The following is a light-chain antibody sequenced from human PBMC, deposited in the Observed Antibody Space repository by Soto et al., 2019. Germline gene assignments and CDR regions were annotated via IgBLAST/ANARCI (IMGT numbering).Light chain of an antibody. V-gene: IGKV1-39*01. J-gene: IGKJ1*01. CDR1: QSIRTF. CDR2: AAS. CDR3: QQSYTTPRT. Sequence: DIQMTQSPSSLSASVGDRVSVTCRASQSIRTFLNWYQQRQGEAPKLLIYAASSLQSGVPSRFSGSGSGADFTLTIGSLQPEDFATYYCQQSYTTPRTFGQGTKVEVK.